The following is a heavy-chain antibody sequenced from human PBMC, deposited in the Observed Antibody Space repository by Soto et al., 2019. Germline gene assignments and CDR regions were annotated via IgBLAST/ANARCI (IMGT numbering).Heavy chain of an antibody. CDR1: GGSISSYY. J-gene: IGHJ4*02. V-gene: IGHV4-59*01. D-gene: IGHD3-10*01. CDR3: ARDKYGSGSYDY. Sequence: PSETLSLTCTVSGGSISSYYWSWIRQPPGKGLEWIGYIYYSGSTNYNPSLKSRATISVDTSKNQFSLKLSSVTAADTAVYYCARDKYGSGSYDYWGQGTLVTVSS. CDR2: IYYSGST.